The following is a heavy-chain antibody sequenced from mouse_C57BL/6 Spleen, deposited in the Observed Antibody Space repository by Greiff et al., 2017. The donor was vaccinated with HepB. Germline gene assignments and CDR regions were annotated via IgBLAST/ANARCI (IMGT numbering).Heavy chain of an antibody. CDR2: INPNNGGT. CDR3: ARGQSPSYWYFDV. D-gene: IGHD2-10*02. J-gene: IGHJ1*03. V-gene: IGHV1-26*01. CDR1: GYTFTDYY. Sequence: VQLQQSGPELVKPGASVKISCKASGYTFTDYYMNWVKQSHGKSLEWIGDINPNNGGTSYNQKFKGKATLTVDKSSSTAYMELRSLTSEDSAVYYCARGQSPSYWYFDVWGTGTTVTVSS.